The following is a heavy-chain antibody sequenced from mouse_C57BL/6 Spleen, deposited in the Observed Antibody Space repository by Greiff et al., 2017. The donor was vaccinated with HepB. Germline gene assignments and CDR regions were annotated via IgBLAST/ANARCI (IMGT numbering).Heavy chain of an antibody. CDR2: ISSGSSTI. CDR1: GFTFSDYG. V-gene: IGHV5-17*01. Sequence: EVMLVESGGGLVKPGGSLKLSCAASGFTFSDYGMHWVRQAPEKGLEWVAYISSGSSTIYYADTVKGRFTISRDNAKDTLFLQMTSLRSEDTAMYYCARGESDYVYARDYWGQGTAGTVSA. J-gene: IGHJ4*01. CDR3: ARGESDYVYARDY. D-gene: IGHD2-13*01.